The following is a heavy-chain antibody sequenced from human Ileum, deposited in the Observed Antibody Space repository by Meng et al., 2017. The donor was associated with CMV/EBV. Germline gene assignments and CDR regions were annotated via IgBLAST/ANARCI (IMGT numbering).Heavy chain of an antibody. CDR2: IKQDGSEK. J-gene: IGHJ1*01. Sequence: FTFSHYWMSWVRQAPGKGLEWVANIKQDGSEKYYVDSVKGRFTISRDNAKNSLYLQMNSLRDEDTAVYYCARDINCSSTSCYGHFQHWGQGTLVTVSS. CDR3: ARDINCSSTSCYGHFQH. CDR1: FTFSHYW. V-gene: IGHV3-7*01. D-gene: IGHD2-2*01.